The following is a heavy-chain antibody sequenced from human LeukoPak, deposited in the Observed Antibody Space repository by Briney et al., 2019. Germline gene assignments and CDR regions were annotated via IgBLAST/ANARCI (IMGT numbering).Heavy chain of an antibody. D-gene: IGHD6-13*01. CDR1: DDSISNFY. J-gene: IGHJ4*02. CDR3: ARRQRSSWYFDY. V-gene: IGHV4-59*08. CDR2: AHYSGNT. Sequence: SETLSLTCTVSDDSISNFYWSWIRQSPEKGLEWIGFAHYSGNTYYNPSLTSRVTMSLDTSENQFSLKLTSMMAADSAVYYCARRQRSSWYFDYWGQGTQVTVSS.